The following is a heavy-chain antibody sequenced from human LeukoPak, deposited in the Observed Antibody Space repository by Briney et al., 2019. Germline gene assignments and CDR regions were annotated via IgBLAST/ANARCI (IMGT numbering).Heavy chain of an antibody. D-gene: IGHD6-6*01. CDR3: ARGVEQLAYNWFDP. V-gene: IGHV1-69*05. Sequence: SVKVSCKASGGTFSSYAISWVRQAPGQGLEWMGGIIPIFGTANYAQKFQGRVTITTDESTSTAYMELSSLRSEDTAVYYCARGVEQLAYNWFDPWGQGTLVTVSS. J-gene: IGHJ5*02. CDR1: GGTFSSYA. CDR2: IIPIFGTA.